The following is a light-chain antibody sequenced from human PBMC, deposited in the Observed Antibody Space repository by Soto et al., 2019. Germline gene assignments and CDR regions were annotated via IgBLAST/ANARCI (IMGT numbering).Light chain of an antibody. CDR1: QRVSSSY. Sequence: EVVLTQSPGTLSLSPGERATLSCRASQRVSSSYLAWYQQKPGQAPRLLIYGASSRATGIPDTFSGSGSVTDFTITISILEPDDFAVYYCQQYGSSPITFGGGTKVEIK. J-gene: IGKJ4*01. CDR3: QQYGSSPIT. CDR2: GAS. V-gene: IGKV3-20*01.